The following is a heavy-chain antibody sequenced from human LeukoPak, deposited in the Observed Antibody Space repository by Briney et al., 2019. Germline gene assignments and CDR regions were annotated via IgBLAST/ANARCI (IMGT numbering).Heavy chain of an antibody. CDR2: INPNSGGT. CDR1: GYTFTGYY. Sequence: ASVKVSCKASGYTFTGYYMHWVRQAPGQGLEWMGWINPNSGGTNYAQKFQGRVTMTRDTSISTAYMELRSLRSDDTAVYYCARGRPIRELLPSDYWGQGTLVTVSS. V-gene: IGHV1-2*02. J-gene: IGHJ4*02. CDR3: ARGRPIRELLPSDY. D-gene: IGHD1-26*01.